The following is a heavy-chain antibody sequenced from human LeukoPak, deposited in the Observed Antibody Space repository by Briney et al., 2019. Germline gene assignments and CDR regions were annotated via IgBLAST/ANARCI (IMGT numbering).Heavy chain of an antibody. D-gene: IGHD4/OR15-4a*01. CDR2: IDPDGSDI. CDR1: AITLRTYW. CDR3: STSLNLPGY. J-gene: IGHJ4*02. Sequence: GGPLRLSCEASAITLRTYWMHWVRQAPGKGLEWVSCIDPDGSDIKYADPVKGRFSISRDNARNMVSLQMNSLTVEDTAMYFCSTSLNLPGYWGQGTLVIVSS. V-gene: IGHV3-74*03.